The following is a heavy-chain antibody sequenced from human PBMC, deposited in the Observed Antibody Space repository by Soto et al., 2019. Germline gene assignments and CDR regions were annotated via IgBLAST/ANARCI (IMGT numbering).Heavy chain of an antibody. CDR1: GFTVGNAW. D-gene: IGHD3-9*01. CDR3: TTGPFVVLTGYVDF. Sequence: EVHLVESGGGLVKPGGSLRLSCAASGFTVGNAWMNWFRQAPGKGLEWVGGIKIRIQGVTTDYAAPVRGRFTISRDDAKNTLFLQMNSLKSGDAAVYYRTTGPFVVLTGYVDFWGQGTVFTVSS. CDR2: IKIRIQGVTT. V-gene: IGHV3-15*07. J-gene: IGHJ4*02.